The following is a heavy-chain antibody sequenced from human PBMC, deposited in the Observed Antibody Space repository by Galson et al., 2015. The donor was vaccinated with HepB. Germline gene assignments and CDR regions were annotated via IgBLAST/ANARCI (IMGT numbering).Heavy chain of an antibody. CDR3: ARDRTRYSSSSLDAFDL. V-gene: IGHV3-21*01. Sequence: SLRLSCAASEFTFSPYTMNWVRQAPGKGLEWVSSISSNGDYKYYADLVKGRFTISRDNAKNSLYLQMNSLRAEDTAVYFCARDRTRYSSSSLDAFDLWGQGTMVTVSS. J-gene: IGHJ3*01. CDR2: ISSNGDYK. D-gene: IGHD6-6*01. CDR1: EFTFSPYT.